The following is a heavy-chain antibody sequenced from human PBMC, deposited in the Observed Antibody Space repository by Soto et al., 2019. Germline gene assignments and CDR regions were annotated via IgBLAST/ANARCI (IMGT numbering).Heavy chain of an antibody. Sequence: SVKVSCKASGGTFSSYAISWVRQAPGQGLEWMAGIIPIFGTANYAQKFQGRVTITADESTNTAYMELSSLRSEEKAVYYCARLRYSSGWYPAQSDLCYFVCRGQGTVVTVSS. D-gene: IGHD6-19*01. CDR3: ARLRYSSGWYPAQSDLCYFVC. CDR2: IIPIFGTA. J-gene: IGHJ4*02. V-gene: IGHV1-69*13. CDR1: GGTFSSYA.